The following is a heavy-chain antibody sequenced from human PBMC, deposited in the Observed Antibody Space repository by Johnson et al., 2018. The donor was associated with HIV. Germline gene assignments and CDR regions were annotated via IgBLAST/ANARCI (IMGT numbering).Heavy chain of an antibody. Sequence: VQLVESGGGLVQPGGSLRLSCAASGFTVSSNYMSWVRQAPGKGLVWVSRINSDGSSTTYADSVKGRFTISRDNAKNTLYLQMNSLRAEDTAVYYCPRETNSAMAGDAFDIWGQGTMVTVSS. CDR3: PRETNSAMAGDAFDI. D-gene: IGHD5-18*01. CDR1: GFTVSSNY. J-gene: IGHJ3*02. CDR2: INSDGSST. V-gene: IGHV3-74*01.